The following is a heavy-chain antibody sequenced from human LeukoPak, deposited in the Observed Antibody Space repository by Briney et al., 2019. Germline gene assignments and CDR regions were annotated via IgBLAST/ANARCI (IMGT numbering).Heavy chain of an antibody. J-gene: IGHJ4*02. V-gene: IGHV3-33*06. CDR1: GFTFSSYG. CDR3: AKSDDYGDYGTCDY. CDR2: IWYDGSNK. D-gene: IGHD4-17*01. Sequence: GESLRLSCAATGFTFSSYGMHWVRQAPGKGLEWVAVIWYDGSNKYYADSVKGRFTISRDNSKNTLYLQMNSVRAEDTAVYYCAKSDDYGDYGTCDYCGQGTLVTVSS.